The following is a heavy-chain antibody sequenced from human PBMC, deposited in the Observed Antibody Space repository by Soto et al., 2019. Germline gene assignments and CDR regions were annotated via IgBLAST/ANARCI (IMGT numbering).Heavy chain of an antibody. J-gene: IGHJ4*02. CDR2: INSDGSNK. CDR1: GFRLSTSA. D-gene: IGHD3-3*01. V-gene: IGHV3-33*08. Sequence: GGSLRLSCAASGFRLSTSAMIWVRRAPGKGLEWVSGINSDGSNKYYADSVKGRFTISRDNSKNTLYLQMNSLRAEDTAVYYCARGGFWSGYSDFDYWGQGTLVTAPQ. CDR3: ARGGFWSGYSDFDY.